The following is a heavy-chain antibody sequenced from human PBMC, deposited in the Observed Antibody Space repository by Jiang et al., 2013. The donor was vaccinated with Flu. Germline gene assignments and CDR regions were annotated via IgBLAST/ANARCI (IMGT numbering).Heavy chain of an antibody. CDR3: AGGRGPYSSSSNF. J-gene: IGHJ4*02. CDR2: INPDSGGT. D-gene: IGHD6-13*01. V-gene: IGHV1-2*02. CDR1: GYIFSGYY. Sequence: GAEVKKPGASVKVSCKTSGYIFSGYYIHWVRQAPGQGLEWMGWINPDSGGTNHAQKFQGRVTMTRDTSISTAYMELSSLKADDTAVYYCAGGRGPYSSSSNFWGQGTLVTVSS.